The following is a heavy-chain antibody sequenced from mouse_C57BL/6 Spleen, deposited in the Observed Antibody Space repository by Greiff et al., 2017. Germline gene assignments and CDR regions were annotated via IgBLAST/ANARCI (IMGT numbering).Heavy chain of an antibody. CDR2: IYPGDGDT. Sequence: VKLQESGPELVKPGASVKISCKASGYAFSSSWMNWVKQRPGKGLEWIGRIYPGDGDTNYNGKFKGKATLTADKSSSTAYMQLSSLTSEDSAVYFCAREGDGNYIDYWGQGTTLTVSS. D-gene: IGHD2-1*01. V-gene: IGHV1-82*01. J-gene: IGHJ2*01. CDR1: GYAFSSSW. CDR3: AREGDGNYIDY.